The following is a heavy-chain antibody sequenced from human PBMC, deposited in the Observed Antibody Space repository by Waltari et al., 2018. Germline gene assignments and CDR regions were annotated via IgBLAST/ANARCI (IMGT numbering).Heavy chain of an antibody. J-gene: IGHJ5*02. D-gene: IGHD6-6*01. CDR1: GFTFRSYG. CDR3: AKAEYSSSSEVADP. Sequence: QVQLVESGGGVVQPGESLRLSCAASGFTFRSYGIHWVREAPGKGLEWVAFIRYDGSNKYYADSVKGRFTISRDNSKNTLYLQMNSLRAEDTAVYYCAKAEYSSSSEVADPWGQGTLVTVSS. CDR2: IRYDGSNK. V-gene: IGHV3-30*02.